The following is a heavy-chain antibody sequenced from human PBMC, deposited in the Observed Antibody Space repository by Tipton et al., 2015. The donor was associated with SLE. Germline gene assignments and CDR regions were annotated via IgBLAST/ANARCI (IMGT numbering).Heavy chain of an antibody. CDR2: IRYDGSKK. CDR1: AFTFSSYG. V-gene: IGHV3-30*02. CDR3: ARELGLQYDY. J-gene: IGHJ4*02. Sequence: SLRLSCSASAFTFSSYGMHWVRQAPGKGLEWVAFIRYDGSKKFYADSVKGRFTISRDNSKNTVFLQMNSLRTEDTAVYYCARELGLQYDYWGQGTLVTVSS. D-gene: IGHD5-24*01.